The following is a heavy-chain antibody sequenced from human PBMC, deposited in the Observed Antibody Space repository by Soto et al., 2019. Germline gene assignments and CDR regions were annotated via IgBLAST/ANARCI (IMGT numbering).Heavy chain of an antibody. CDR3: ARGATHFDY. CDR2: INAGNGNT. Sequence: ASVKVSCKASGYIFTSYSMHWVRQAPGQGLEWMGWINAGNGNTKYSQKFQGRVTISRHTSASTAYMELSSLRLEDTAVYYCARGATHFDYWGQGTLVTVSS. V-gene: IGHV1-3*01. J-gene: IGHJ4*02. CDR1: GYIFTSYS. D-gene: IGHD1-26*01.